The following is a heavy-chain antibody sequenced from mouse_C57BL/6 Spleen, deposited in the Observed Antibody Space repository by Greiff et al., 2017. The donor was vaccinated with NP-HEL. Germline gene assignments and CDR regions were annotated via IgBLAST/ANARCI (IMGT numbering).Heavy chain of an antibody. CDR1: GYTFTSYW. CDR2: IHPNSGST. Sequence: QVQLQQPGAELVKPGASVKLSCKASGYTFTSYWMHWVKQRPGQGLEWIGMIHPNSGSTNYNEKFKSKATLTVDKSSSTAYMQLSSLTSEDSAVYYCAVYYGSSYSFAYWGQGTLVTVSA. D-gene: IGHD1-1*01. V-gene: IGHV1-64*01. J-gene: IGHJ3*01. CDR3: AVYYGSSYSFAY.